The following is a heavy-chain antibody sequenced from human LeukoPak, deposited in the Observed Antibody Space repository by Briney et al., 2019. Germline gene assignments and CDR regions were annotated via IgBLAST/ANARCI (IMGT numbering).Heavy chain of an antibody. CDR3: ARAKGSYYVAFDI. V-gene: IGHV3-74*01. CDR1: GFTFSSYW. Sequence: GGSLRLSCAASGFTFSSYWMHWVRQAPGKGLVWVSRINSDGSSTSYADFVKGRFTISRDNAKNTLYLQMNSLRAEDTAVYYCARAKGSYYVAFDIWGQGTMVTVSS. CDR2: INSDGSST. J-gene: IGHJ3*02. D-gene: IGHD1-26*01.